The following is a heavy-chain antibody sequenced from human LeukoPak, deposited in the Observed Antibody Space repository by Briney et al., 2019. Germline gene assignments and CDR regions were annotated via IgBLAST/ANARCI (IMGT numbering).Heavy chain of an antibody. CDR2: ISAYNGNT. D-gene: IGHD6-19*01. J-gene: IGHJ4*02. CDR3: ARDRSSGWYNRPADY. V-gene: IGHV1-18*01. Sequence: ASVKVSCKASGYTFTSYGISWVRQAPGQGLEWMGWISAYNGNTNYAQKLQGRVTTTTDTSTSTAYMELSSLRSEDTAVYYCARDRSSGWYNRPADYWGQGTLVTVSS. CDR1: GYTFTSYG.